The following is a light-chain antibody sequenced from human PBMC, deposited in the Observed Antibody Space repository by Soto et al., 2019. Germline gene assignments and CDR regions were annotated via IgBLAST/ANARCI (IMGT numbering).Light chain of an antibody. CDR3: QLIYRPPRT. Sequence: DIQMTQSPSSLSASVGDRVTITCRAGQNIRNYLHWYQQEPGKAPKLLIYAASSLQTGVPSRFTGSGSGTDFTLTITSLQLEDFPTYFRQLIYRPPRTFGQGTRVDIK. CDR2: AAS. J-gene: IGKJ1*01. CDR1: QNIRNY. V-gene: IGKV1-39*01.